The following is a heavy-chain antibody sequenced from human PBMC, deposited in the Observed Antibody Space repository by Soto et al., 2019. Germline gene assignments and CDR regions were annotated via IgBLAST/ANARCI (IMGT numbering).Heavy chain of an antibody. D-gene: IGHD1-1*01. J-gene: IGHJ5*02. CDR2: ISAYNGNT. CDR1: GYTFTSYG. CDR3: ARASGHQRNWFDP. Sequence: ASVKVSCKSSGYTFTSYGIIGVRQAPGQGLEWMGWISAYNGNTNYAQKLQGRVTMTTDTSTSTACMELRSLRSDDTAVYYCARASGHQRNWFDPWGQGNLVTVS. V-gene: IGHV1-18*01.